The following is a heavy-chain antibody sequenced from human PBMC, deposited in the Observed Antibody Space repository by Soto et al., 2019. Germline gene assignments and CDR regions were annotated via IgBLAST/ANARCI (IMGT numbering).Heavy chain of an antibody. CDR1: GGSISSSDYF. D-gene: IGHD3-9*01. CDR2: IYYSGST. CDR3: ARRGYDILTSYASYFDY. V-gene: IGHV4-39*01. J-gene: IGHJ4*02. Sequence: QLQLQESSPGLVKPSETLSLTCTVSGGSISSSDYFWGWIRQPPGKGLEWIGTIYYSGSTYYNPSLKSRVTISVDTSKNQFSLNLSSVTAADTAMYYCARRGYDILTSYASYFDYWGQGTLVTVSS.